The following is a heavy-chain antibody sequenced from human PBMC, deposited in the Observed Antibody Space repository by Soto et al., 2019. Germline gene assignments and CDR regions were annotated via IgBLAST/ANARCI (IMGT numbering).Heavy chain of an antibody. CDR1: GFTFPTYW. CDR3: ARDFGVQELDY. J-gene: IGHJ4*02. V-gene: IGHV3-7*01. Sequence: EVQLVESGGGLVQPGGSLRLSCAASGFTFPTYWMSWVRQTPEKGMEWVANINRDGSGKYYLDSVKDRFTISRDNAKNPLYLQMNSLRVEDTGLYHCARDFGVQELDYWGQGTLVTVSS. CDR2: INRDGSGK. D-gene: IGHD3-10*01.